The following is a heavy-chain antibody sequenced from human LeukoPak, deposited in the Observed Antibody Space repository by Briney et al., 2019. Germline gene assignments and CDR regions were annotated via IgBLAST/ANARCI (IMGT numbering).Heavy chain of an antibody. Sequence: GRSLRLSCAASGFTFSSYAMHWVRQAPGKGLEWVAVISYDGSNKYYADSVKGRFTISRDNSKNTLYLQMNSLRAEDTAVYYCARLDYYMDVWGKGTTVTISS. J-gene: IGHJ6*03. V-gene: IGHV3-30*14. CDR2: ISYDGSNK. CDR3: ARLDYYMDV. CDR1: GFTFSSYA.